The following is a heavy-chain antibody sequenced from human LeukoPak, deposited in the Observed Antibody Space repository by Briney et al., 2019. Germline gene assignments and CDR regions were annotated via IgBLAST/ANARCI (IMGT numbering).Heavy chain of an antibody. J-gene: IGHJ4*02. CDR3: AKETSYDSSGYYPYYFDY. D-gene: IGHD3-22*01. Sequence: GGSLRLSCAASGFTVSSNYMSWVRQAPGKGLEWVSVIYSGGSTYYADSVKGRFTISRDNSKNTLYLQMNSLRAEDTAVYYCAKETSYDSSGYYPYYFDYWGQGTLVTVSS. CDR1: GFTVSSNY. CDR2: IYSGGST. V-gene: IGHV3-53*01.